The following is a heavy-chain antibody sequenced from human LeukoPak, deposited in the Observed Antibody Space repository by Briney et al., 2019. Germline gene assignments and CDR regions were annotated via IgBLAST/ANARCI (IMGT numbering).Heavy chain of an antibody. CDR2: IYYSGTP. Sequence: SETLSLTCTVSGESIRSSSHYWGWIRQPPGTGLEWIANIYYSGTPYYNPSLKSRVTISVDTSKNQFSLKLRSVTATDTAVYFCAKTTQQLFDFWGQGTLVTVTS. D-gene: IGHD6-13*01. CDR3: AKTTQQLFDF. J-gene: IGHJ4*02. V-gene: IGHV4-39*01. CDR1: GESIRSSSHY.